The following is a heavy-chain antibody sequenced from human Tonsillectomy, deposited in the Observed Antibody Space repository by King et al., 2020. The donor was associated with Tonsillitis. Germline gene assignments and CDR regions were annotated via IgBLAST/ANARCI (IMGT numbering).Heavy chain of an antibody. CDR2: IFSNDEK. V-gene: IGHV2-26*01. J-gene: IGHJ4*02. CDR3: ARMGDYVWGSYRYTGEIDY. Sequence: VTLKESGPVLVKPPETLTLTCTVSGFSLSNARMGVSWIRQPPGKALEWLAHIFSNDEKSYSTSLKSRLTISKDTSKSQVVLTMTNMDPVDTATYYCARMGDYVWGSYRYTGEIDYWGQGTLVTVSS. D-gene: IGHD3-16*02. CDR1: GFSLSNARMG.